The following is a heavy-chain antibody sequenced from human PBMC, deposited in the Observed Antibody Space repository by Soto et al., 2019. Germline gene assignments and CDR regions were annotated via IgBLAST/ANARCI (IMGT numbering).Heavy chain of an antibody. CDR3: ARDSGGADY. J-gene: IGHJ4*02. CDR1: GYTFTNYA. D-gene: IGHD3-10*01. Sequence: QVQLVQSGAEEKKPGASVKVSCKASGYTFTNYAMHWVRQPPGQRLEGMGWINAGNGKTKYSQKFQGRVTISRDTSASTAYMELSSLRSEDTAVYYCARDSGGADYWGQGTLVTVSS. CDR2: INAGNGKT. V-gene: IGHV1-3*05.